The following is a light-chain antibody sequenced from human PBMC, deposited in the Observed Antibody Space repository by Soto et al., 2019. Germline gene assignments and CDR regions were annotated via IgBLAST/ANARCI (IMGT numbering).Light chain of an antibody. J-gene: IGKJ1*01. CDR2: KAS. V-gene: IGKV1-5*03. CDR3: QHYNSYSEA. Sequence: DIQMTQSPSTLSGSVGDRVTITGRASQTISSWLAWYQQKPGKAPKLLIYKASPLKSGVPSRVSGSGSGTEFTLTISSLQPDDFATYYCQHYNSYSEAFGQGTKVDI. CDR1: QTISSW.